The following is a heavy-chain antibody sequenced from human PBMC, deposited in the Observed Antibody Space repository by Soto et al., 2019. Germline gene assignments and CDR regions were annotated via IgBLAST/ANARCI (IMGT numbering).Heavy chain of an antibody. Sequence: DVQLVESGGGLVKPGGSLRLSCAASGFLFSDAWMSWVRQAPGKGLEWVGRSRAYNAGGTRDDTALVQGRFNDSRDDSKKTVYLQMNSLRPEDTAVYYCTADDATQIWAPADHWGQGTLVTVSS. V-gene: IGHV3-15*01. CDR3: TADDATQIWAPADH. CDR1: GFLFSDAW. J-gene: IGHJ4*02. CDR2: SRAYNAGGTR. D-gene: IGHD7-27*01.